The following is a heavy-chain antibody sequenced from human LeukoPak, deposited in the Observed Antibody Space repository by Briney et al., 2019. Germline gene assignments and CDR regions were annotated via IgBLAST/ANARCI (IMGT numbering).Heavy chain of an antibody. J-gene: IGHJ4*02. CDR2: IYPGDSDT. CDR3: ARQHLTGYYTFDY. D-gene: IGHD3-9*01. Sequence: GESLKISCKGSGYSFTSYWIAWVRQMPGKGLEWMGFIYPGDSDTKYSPSFQGQVTISVDKSISTAYLQWSSLKASDTAMYYCARQHLTGYYTFDYWGQGTLVTVSS. CDR1: GYSFTSYW. V-gene: IGHV5-51*01.